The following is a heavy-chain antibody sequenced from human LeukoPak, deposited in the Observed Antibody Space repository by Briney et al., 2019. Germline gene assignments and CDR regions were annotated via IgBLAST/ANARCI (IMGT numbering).Heavy chain of an antibody. V-gene: IGHV4-59*01. J-gene: IGHJ3*02. D-gene: IGHD6-13*01. CDR2: IYYSGST. CDR3: ARVLQQLDGAFDI. CDR1: GGSISSYY. Sequence: SETLSLTCTVSGGSISSYYWSWIRQPPGKGLEWIGYIYYSGSTNYNPSLKSRVTISVDTSKNQFSLKLSSVTAADTAVYYCARVLQQLDGAFDIWGQGTMVTVSS.